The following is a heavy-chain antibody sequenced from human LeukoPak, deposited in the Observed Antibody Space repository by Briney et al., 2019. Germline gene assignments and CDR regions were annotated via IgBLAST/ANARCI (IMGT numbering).Heavy chain of an antibody. CDR1: GFTFSIHS. CDR2: ISSSSSTI. Sequence: GGSLRLSCAASGFTFSIHSMNWVRQAPGKGLEWVSYISSSSSTIYYADSVKGRFTISRDNAKNSLYLQMNSLRDEDTAVYYCALIAEAGTSSYFDYWGQGTLVTVSS. J-gene: IGHJ4*02. CDR3: ALIAEAGTSSYFDY. D-gene: IGHD6-19*01. V-gene: IGHV3-48*02.